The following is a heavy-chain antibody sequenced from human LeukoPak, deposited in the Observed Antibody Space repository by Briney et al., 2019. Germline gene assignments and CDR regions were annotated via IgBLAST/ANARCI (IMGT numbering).Heavy chain of an antibody. CDR1: EYSLSDLS. Sequence: GASVTVSCTISEYSLSDLSIHWVREAPGEGLEWMGGFDSENSKMVYSQKFQGRVTMTEDTSADTAYMELTSLRSEDTAVYFCATDRVYRSSGRSWGFFDYWGQGTLVIVSS. CDR2: FDSENSKM. V-gene: IGHV1-24*01. CDR3: ATDRVYRSSGRSWGFFDY. D-gene: IGHD6-19*01. J-gene: IGHJ4*02.